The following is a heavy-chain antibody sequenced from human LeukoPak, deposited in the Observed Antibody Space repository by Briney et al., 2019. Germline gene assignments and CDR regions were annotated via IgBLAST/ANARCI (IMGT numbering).Heavy chain of an antibody. CDR2: ISGSGGST. J-gene: IGHJ5*02. D-gene: IGHD6-19*01. Sequence: GASLRLSCAASGFTFSSYAMSWGRQAPGNGLEWVSAISGSGGSTYYADSVKGRFTISRDNSKNTLHLQMNSLRAEDTAVYYCAKELAVAAWFDPWGQGTLVTVSS. CDR3: AKELAVAAWFDP. CDR1: GFTFSSYA. V-gene: IGHV3-23*01.